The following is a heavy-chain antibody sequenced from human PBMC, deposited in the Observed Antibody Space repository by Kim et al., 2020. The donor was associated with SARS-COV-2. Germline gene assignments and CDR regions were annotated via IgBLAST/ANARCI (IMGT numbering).Heavy chain of an antibody. D-gene: IGHD7-27*01. V-gene: IGHV3-23*01. CDR3: APPLSGGDNCDY. Sequence: YYAGPVNGRFTISRDNSKNTLYLRMSSLRVEDTALYYCAPPLSGGDNCDYWGQGTLVTVSS. J-gene: IGHJ4*02.